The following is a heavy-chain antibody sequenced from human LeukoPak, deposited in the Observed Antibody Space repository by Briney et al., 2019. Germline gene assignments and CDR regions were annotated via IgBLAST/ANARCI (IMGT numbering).Heavy chain of an antibody. CDR2: INPNSGGT. J-gene: IGHJ4*02. V-gene: IGHV1-2*02. CDR1: GYTFTDYY. CDR3: AGLPRYNWNEPLDY. D-gene: IGHD1-20*01. Sequence: ASVKVSCKSSGYTFTDYYMHWVRQPPAQGLEGMGWINPNSGGTKYAQKFQGRVTMTSDTSINTAYMELTRLTYDDTAVYYCAGLPRYNWNEPLDYWGQGTLVTVSS.